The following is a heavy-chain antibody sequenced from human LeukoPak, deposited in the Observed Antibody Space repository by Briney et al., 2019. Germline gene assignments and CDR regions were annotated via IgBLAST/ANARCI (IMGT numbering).Heavy chain of an antibody. D-gene: IGHD6-19*01. CDR1: GFSFSNYW. Sequence: GGSLRLSCAASGFSFSNYWMSWVCQAPGKGLEWVANIKQDGSEKYYVDSVEGRFTISRENAKNSVSLQMNSLRAEDTAVYYCARGPAAGNLLGFWGQGTLVTVSS. CDR3: ARGPAAGNLLGF. CDR2: IKQDGSEK. J-gene: IGHJ4*02. V-gene: IGHV3-7*01.